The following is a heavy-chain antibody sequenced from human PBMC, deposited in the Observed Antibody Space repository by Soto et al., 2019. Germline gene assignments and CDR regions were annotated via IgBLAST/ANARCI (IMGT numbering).Heavy chain of an antibody. Sequence: PWETLSLTCTVSGGSISSYYWSWIRQPPGKGLEWIGYIYYSGSTNYNPSLKSRVTISVDTSKNQFSLKLSSVTAADTAVYYCARGSPYNWNNLAGAFDIWGQGTMVTVSS. CDR2: IYYSGST. CDR1: GGSISSYY. D-gene: IGHD1-20*01. CDR3: ARGSPYNWNNLAGAFDI. V-gene: IGHV4-59*01. J-gene: IGHJ3*02.